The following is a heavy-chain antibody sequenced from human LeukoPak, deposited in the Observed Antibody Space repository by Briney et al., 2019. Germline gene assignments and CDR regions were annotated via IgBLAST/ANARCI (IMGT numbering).Heavy chain of an antibody. CDR2: IYTSGST. V-gene: IGHV4-61*02. CDR1: GGSISSGSYY. J-gene: IGHJ4*02. D-gene: IGHD4/OR15-4a*01. CDR3: ARRDPGAILPFDY. Sequence: SETLSLTCTVSGGSISSGSYYWTWIRQPAGKELEWIGRIYTSGSTDYNPSLKSRVTISVDTSKNQFSLKLSSVTAADTAVYYCARRDPGAILPFDYWGQGTLVTVSS.